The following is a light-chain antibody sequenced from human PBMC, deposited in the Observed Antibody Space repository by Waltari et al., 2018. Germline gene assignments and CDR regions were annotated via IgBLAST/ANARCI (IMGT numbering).Light chain of an antibody. V-gene: IGLV1-40*01. CDR3: QSFDTSLGVL. Sequence: QSALTQPPSVSGAPGQRVTISCTGSSSNMGAGYDVNWYQQLPGTAPKLLIYGNSYRPAVVPDRVSSSKSGTSASLAIIGRQAEDEGSYFCQSFDTSLGVLFGGGTKLTVL. CDR2: GNS. J-gene: IGLJ2*01. CDR1: SSNMGAGYD.